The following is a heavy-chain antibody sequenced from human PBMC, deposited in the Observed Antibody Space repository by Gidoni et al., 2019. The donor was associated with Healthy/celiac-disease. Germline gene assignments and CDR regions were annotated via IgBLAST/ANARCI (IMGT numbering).Heavy chain of an antibody. CDR3: ARVSVHSSGWEGWWFDP. Sequence: QVQLQQSGPGLVKPSQTLSLTCAISGDSVSSNSAAWNWIRQSPSRGLEWLGRTYYRSKWYNDYAVSVKSRITINPDTSKNQFSLQLNSVTPEDTAVYYCARVSVHSSGWEGWWFDPWGQGTLVTVSS. V-gene: IGHV6-1*01. J-gene: IGHJ5*02. CDR2: TYYRSKWYN. D-gene: IGHD6-19*01. CDR1: GDSVSSNSAA.